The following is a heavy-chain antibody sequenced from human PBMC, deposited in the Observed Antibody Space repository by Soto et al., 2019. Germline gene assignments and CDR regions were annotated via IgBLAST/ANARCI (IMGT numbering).Heavy chain of an antibody. V-gene: IGHV4-34*01. CDR2: INHSGST. J-gene: IGHJ5*02. CDR1: GGSFSCYY. D-gene: IGHD3-3*01. Sequence: SETLSLTCAVYGGSFSCYYWSWIRQPPGKGLEWIGEINHSGSTNYNPSLKSRVTISVDASKNQFSLKLSSVTAADTAVYYCARGLVEDYDFWSGYGNWFDPWGQGTLVTVSS. CDR3: ARGLVEDYDFWSGYGNWFDP.